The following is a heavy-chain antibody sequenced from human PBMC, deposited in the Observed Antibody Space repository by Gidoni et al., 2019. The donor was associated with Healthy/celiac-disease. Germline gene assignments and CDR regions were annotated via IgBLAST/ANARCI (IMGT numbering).Heavy chain of an antibody. CDR3: TSPAPYDYVWGSYRANPFDY. J-gene: IGHJ4*02. V-gene: IGHV3-49*05. CDR1: GFTFGSYA. D-gene: IGHD3-16*02. CDR2: IRSKAYGGTT. Sequence: EVQLVESGGGLVKPGRSLRLSCLASGFTFGSYAMSWFRQAPGKGLEWVGFIRSKAYGGTTEYAASGKGRFTISKDDSKRIAYLQMNILKTEDTAVYYCTSPAPYDYVWGSYRANPFDYWGQGTLVTVSS.